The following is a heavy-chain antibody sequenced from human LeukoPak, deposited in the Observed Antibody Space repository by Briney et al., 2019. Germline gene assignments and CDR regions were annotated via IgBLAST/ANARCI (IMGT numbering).Heavy chain of an antibody. CDR1: GFTFDDYA. CDR3: AKDMKPDFGIAVAGMYY. V-gene: IGHV3-9*01. D-gene: IGHD6-19*01. J-gene: IGHJ4*02. CDR2: ISWNSGSI. Sequence: GGSLRLSCAASGFTFDDYAMHWVRQAPGKGLEWVSGISWNSGSIGYADSVKGRFTISRDNAKNSLYLQMNSLRAEDTALYYCAKDMKPDFGIAVAGMYYWGQGTLVTVSS.